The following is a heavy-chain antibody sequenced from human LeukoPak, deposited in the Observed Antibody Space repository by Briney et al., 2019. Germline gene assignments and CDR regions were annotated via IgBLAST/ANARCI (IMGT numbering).Heavy chain of an antibody. J-gene: IGHJ4*02. CDR1: EFTFSSYA. CDR2: ISGRGDTT. D-gene: IGHD1-26*01. V-gene: IGHV3-23*01. Sequence: GGSLRLSCAASEFTFSSYAMSRVRQAPGRGLEWVSAISGRGDTTYYADSVEGRFTISRDNSQNTLYLQMNSLRAEDTALYYCANWGEGARPNFDYWGQGTLVTVSS. CDR3: ANWGEGARPNFDY.